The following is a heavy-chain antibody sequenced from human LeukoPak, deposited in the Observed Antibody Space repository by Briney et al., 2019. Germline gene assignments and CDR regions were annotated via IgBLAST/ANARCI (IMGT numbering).Heavy chain of an antibody. CDR3: ARAAPRYYDFWSGYPDYFDY. J-gene: IGHJ4*02. Sequence: SETLSLTCTVSGGFISSYYWSWIRQPPGKGLEWIGYIYYSGSTNYNPSLKSRVTISVDTSKNQFSLKLSSVTAADTAVYYCARAAPRYYDFWSGYPDYFDYWGQGTLVTVSS. CDR1: GGFISSYY. D-gene: IGHD3-3*01. V-gene: IGHV4-59*01. CDR2: IYYSGST.